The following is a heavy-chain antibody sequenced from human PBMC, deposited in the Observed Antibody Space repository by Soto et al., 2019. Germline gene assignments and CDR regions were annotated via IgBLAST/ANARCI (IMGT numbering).Heavy chain of an antibody. V-gene: IGHV3-11*04. Sequence: GGSLRLSCAASGFTFSDYYMSWIRQAPGKGLEWVSYISSSGSTIYYADSVKGRFTISRDNAKNSLYLQMNSLRAEDTAVYYCARGPDMATSSYYYYGLDVWGQGTTVTVSS. CDR1: GFTFSDYY. J-gene: IGHJ6*02. CDR2: ISSSGSTI. CDR3: ARGPDMATSSYYYYGLDV. D-gene: IGHD6-13*01.